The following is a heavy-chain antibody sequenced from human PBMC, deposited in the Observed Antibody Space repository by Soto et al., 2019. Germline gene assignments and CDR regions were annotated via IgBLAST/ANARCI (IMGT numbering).Heavy chain of an antibody. CDR3: ARDGKWRLDY. V-gene: IGHV6-1*01. D-gene: IGHD2-8*01. CDR2: XNYGSXWSY. J-gene: IGHJ4*02. Sequence: SQXLSLTCAISGDSVSKSSVSWNWIRQSPXRGLQWPGRXNYGSXWSYDYDESVXXRITISAXXSKNHFSMHLTSTTPEDTAVYYCARDGKWRLDYWGKGALVTVYS. CDR1: GDSVSKSSVS.